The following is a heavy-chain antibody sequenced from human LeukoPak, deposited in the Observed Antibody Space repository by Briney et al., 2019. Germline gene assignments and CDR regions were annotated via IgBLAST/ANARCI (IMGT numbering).Heavy chain of an antibody. Sequence: SETLSLTCTVSGGSISNYYWSWIRQSPVKGLEWIGFIYYSGSTNYNPSLKSRVTISVDTSKNQFSLKLSSVTAADTAVYYCARTVVTHVYYFDYWGQGTLVTVSS. V-gene: IGHV4-59*01. CDR3: ARTVVTHVYYFDY. D-gene: IGHD4-23*01. J-gene: IGHJ4*02. CDR1: GGSISNYY. CDR2: IYYSGST.